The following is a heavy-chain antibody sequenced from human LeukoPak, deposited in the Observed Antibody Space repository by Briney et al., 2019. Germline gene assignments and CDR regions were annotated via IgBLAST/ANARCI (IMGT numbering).Heavy chain of an antibody. CDR2: IFTSGST. CDR3: AREIGAYCGGDCYTRDDAFDI. Sequence: SETLSLTCTVSGGSISSFYWSWIRQPAGKGLEWIGRIFTSGSTNYSPSLKSRVTMSVDTSKNQFSLKLSSVTAADTAVYYCAREIGAYCGGDCYTRDDAFDIWSQGTMVTVSS. V-gene: IGHV4-4*07. D-gene: IGHD2-21*02. CDR1: GGSISSFY. J-gene: IGHJ3*02.